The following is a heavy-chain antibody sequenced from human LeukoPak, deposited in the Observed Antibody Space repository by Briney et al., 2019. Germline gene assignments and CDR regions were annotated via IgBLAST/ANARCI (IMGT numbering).Heavy chain of an antibody. J-gene: IGHJ6*02. CDR2: ISYDGSNK. V-gene: IGHV3-30-3*01. Sequence: GGSLRLSCAASGFTFSSYAMHWVRQAPGKGLEWVAVISYDGSNKYYADSVKGRFTISRDNSKNTLYLQMNSLRAEDTAVYYCARVGYCGGDCYPPYYYGMDVWGQGTTDTVSS. CDR3: ARVGYCGGDCYPPYYYGMDV. CDR1: GFTFSSYA. D-gene: IGHD2-21*02.